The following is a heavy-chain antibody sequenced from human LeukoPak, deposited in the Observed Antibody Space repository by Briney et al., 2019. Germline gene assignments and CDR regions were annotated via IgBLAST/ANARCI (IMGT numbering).Heavy chain of an antibody. CDR2: IYTSGST. D-gene: IGHD3-22*01. Sequence: SETLSLTCIVSGGSIRSDYWSWIRQPAGKGLEWIGRIYTSGSTSYNPSLKSRVTMSVDTSKNQFSLKLSSVTAADTAVYYCARGYYYDSSVYFDYWGQGTLVPVSS. CDR3: ARGYYYDSSVYFDY. CDR1: GGSIRSDY. V-gene: IGHV4-4*07. J-gene: IGHJ4*02.